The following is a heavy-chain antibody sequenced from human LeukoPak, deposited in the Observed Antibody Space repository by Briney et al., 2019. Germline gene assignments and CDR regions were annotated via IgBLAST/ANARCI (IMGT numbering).Heavy chain of an antibody. D-gene: IGHD4-17*01. V-gene: IGHV4-34*01. CDR2: INHRGST. Sequence: SETLSLTCSVYSGSFSGYFWTYIRQPPGMGLEWIGEINHRGSTNYNPSLKSRVTISVDTSKNQFSLRLTSVTAADTAVYYCARGSIYYGDSNAYFDYWGQGSLVTVSS. CDR3: ARGSIYYGDSNAYFDY. CDR1: SGSFSGYF. J-gene: IGHJ4*02.